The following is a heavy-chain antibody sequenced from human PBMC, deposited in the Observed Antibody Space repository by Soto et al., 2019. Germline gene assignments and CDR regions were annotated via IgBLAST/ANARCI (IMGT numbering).Heavy chain of an antibody. CDR1: GGSISSGGYS. J-gene: IGHJ4*02. CDR3: ARGSTSVQDLDY. D-gene: IGHD2-2*01. Sequence: QRQLQESGSGLVKPSQTLSLTCAVSGGSISSGGYSWSWIRQPPGKGLEWIGYIYHSGRTYYNPSLKSRGTISVDRSKNQFSLKLSDVTAAYTAVYYSARGSTSVQDLDYWGQGTLVTVSS. CDR2: IYHSGRT. V-gene: IGHV4-30-2*01.